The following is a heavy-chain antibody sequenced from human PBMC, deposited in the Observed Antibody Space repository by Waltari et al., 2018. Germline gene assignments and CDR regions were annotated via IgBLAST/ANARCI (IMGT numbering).Heavy chain of an antibody. CDR2: ISSSSSYI. CDR1: GFTFSTYT. V-gene: IGHV3-21*01. J-gene: IGHJ4*02. D-gene: IGHD2-15*01. CDR3: ARDRGYCSGGSCYSLNTFDY. Sequence: EVQLVESGGGLVKPGGSLRLSCAASGFTFSTYTINWVRQAPGKGREWVSSISSSSSYIYYADSMKGRFTISRDNAKNSLYLQMNSLRAEDTAVYYCARDRGYCSGGSCYSLNTFDYWGQGTLVTVSS.